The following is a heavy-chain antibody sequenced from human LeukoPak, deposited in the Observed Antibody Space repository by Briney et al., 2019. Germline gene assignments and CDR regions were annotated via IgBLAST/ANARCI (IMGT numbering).Heavy chain of an antibody. CDR2: IYYTGST. CDR1: GGSFSGYY. V-gene: IGHV4-59*01. D-gene: IGHD3-3*01. Sequence: SETLSLTCAVYGGSFSGYYWSWIHQPPGRGVEWIGYIYYTGSTNYNPSLKSQSTISVDTSKNQFSLKLTSVTAADTAVYYCARVGITIFGVGPEYFQHWRQGTLVTVSS. CDR3: ARVGITIFGVGPEYFQH. J-gene: IGHJ1*01.